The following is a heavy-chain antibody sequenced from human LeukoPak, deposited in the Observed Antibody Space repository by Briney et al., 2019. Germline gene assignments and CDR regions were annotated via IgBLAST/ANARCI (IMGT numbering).Heavy chain of an antibody. V-gene: IGHV4-30-2*01. D-gene: IGHD3-22*01. Sequence: SETLSLTCAVSGASISSGDINSGDYAWSWIRQPPGKGLEWIGHIYRDGSTFYNPSLKSRVTMSVDRSKNHFSLKLSSVTAADTAVYYCASFRFFDSSGYRNWGQGILVTVSS. CDR2: IYRDGST. J-gene: IGHJ4*02. CDR1: GASISSGDINSGDYA. CDR3: ASFRFFDSSGYRN.